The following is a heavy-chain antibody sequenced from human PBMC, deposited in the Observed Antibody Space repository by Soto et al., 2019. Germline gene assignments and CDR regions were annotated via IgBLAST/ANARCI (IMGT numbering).Heavy chain of an antibody. J-gene: IGHJ6*02. D-gene: IGHD4-17*01. CDR3: ARGRATTVTTSLYYGMDV. CDR2: IYYSGST. CDR1: GGSISSGGYY. Sequence: QVQLQESGPGLVKPSQTLTLTCTVSGGSISSGGYYWSWIRQHPGKGLEWIGYIYYSGSTYYNPSLKSRVTISVDTSKNQFSLKLSSVTAADTAVYYGARGRATTVTTSLYYGMDVWGQGTTVTVSS. V-gene: IGHV4-31*03.